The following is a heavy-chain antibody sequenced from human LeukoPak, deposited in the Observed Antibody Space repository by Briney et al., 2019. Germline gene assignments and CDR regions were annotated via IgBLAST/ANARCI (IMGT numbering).Heavy chain of an antibody. Sequence: GESLRLSCAGSGFSFSRNAMNWLRQTPGKGLEWVSGVGGTNVDTSYAESVKGRFTISRDNSRNTAYLVMNNLRAEDTALYDCATHHTTVGVFWGQGTLVTVSS. V-gene: IGHV3-23*01. D-gene: IGHD1-26*01. CDR3: ATHHTTVGVF. CDR1: GFSFSRNA. J-gene: IGHJ4*02. CDR2: VGGTNVDT.